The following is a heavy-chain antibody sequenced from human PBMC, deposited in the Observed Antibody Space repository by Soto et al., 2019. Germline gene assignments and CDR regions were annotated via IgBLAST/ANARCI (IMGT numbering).Heavy chain of an antibody. CDR2: IVVGSGNT. CDR1: GFTFTSSA. Sequence: SVKVSCKASGFTFTSSAVQWVRQARGQRLEWIGWIVVGSGNTNYAQKFQERVTITRDMSTSTAYMELSSLRSEDTAVYYCAAPARSGYFRGIYYYGMDVWGQGTTVTVSS. D-gene: IGHD3-3*01. CDR3: AAPARSGYFRGIYYYGMDV. V-gene: IGHV1-58*01. J-gene: IGHJ6*02.